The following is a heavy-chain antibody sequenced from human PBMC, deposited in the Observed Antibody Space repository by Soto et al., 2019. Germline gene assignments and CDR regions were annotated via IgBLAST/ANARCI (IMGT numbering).Heavy chain of an antibody. CDR2: IYWDDDK. V-gene: IGHV2-5*02. CDR1: GFSLSTSGVG. J-gene: IGHJ5*02. CDR3: ANRLVRVPCFDP. Sequence: SGPTLVNPTQTLTLTCSFSGFSLSTSGVGVGWIRQPPGKALEWLAFIYWDDDKTYSPSLKSRLTITKDTSKNQVVLTMTNMNLVDTATYYCANRLVRVPCFDPWGQGTRVTVS.